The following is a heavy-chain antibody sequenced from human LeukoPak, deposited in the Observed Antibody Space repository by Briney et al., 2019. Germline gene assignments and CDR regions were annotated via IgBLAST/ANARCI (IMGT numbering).Heavy chain of an antibody. V-gene: IGHV4-30-4*08. CDR3: ARVAVATFSSYYFDY. Sequence: SETLSLTCTVSGGSISSGDYYWSWIRQPPGKGLEWIGYIYYSGSTYYNPSLKSRVTISVDTSKNQFSLKLGSVTAADTAVYYCARVAVATFSSYYFDYWGQGTLVTVSS. D-gene: IGHD5-12*01. CDR1: GGSISSGDYY. CDR2: IYYSGST. J-gene: IGHJ4*02.